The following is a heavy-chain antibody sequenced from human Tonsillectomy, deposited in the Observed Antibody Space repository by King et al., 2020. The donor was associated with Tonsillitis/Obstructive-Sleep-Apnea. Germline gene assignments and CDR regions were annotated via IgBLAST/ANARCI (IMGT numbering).Heavy chain of an antibody. CDR1: GDSVSSNSSA. J-gene: IGHJ4*02. Sequence: VQLQQSGPGLVKPSETLSLTCPISGDSVSSNSSAWNWIRQSPSGGLEWLGRTYYRSKWYHDYAISVKSRITINPDTSKNQFSLQLNSVTPEDTAVYYCAREGAGFFYWGQGTLVTVSS. V-gene: IGHV6-1*01. D-gene: IGHD4/OR15-4a*01. CDR3: AREGAGFFY. CDR2: TYYRSKWYH.